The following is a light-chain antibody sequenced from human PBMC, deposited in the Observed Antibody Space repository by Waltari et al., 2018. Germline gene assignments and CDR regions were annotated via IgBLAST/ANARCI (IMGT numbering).Light chain of an antibody. CDR3: LQYNDWPPWT. V-gene: IGKV3-15*01. CDR1: QSVTSN. J-gene: IGKJ1*01. Sequence: EIVMTQSPATLSVSPGARATLSCRASQSVTSNLAWYQQKPGQAPRPRIFAASTRAADIPARFSGSGSGTEFTLTISSLQSEDFAVYYCLQYNDWPPWTFGQGTKVEI. CDR2: AAS.